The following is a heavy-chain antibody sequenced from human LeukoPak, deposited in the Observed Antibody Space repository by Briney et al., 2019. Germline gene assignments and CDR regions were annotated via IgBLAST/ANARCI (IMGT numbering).Heavy chain of an antibody. V-gene: IGHV3-21*01. CDR3: ARDQAYADY. D-gene: IGHD4-17*01. Sequence: GGSLRLSCAASGFTFSSYNMNWVRQAPGKGLEWVSSITISGSYIDYADSVKGRFTISRDNAKNSLYLQMNSLRAEDTAVYYCARDQAYADYWGQGTLVTVSS. CDR2: ITISGSYI. CDR1: GFTFSSYN. J-gene: IGHJ4*02.